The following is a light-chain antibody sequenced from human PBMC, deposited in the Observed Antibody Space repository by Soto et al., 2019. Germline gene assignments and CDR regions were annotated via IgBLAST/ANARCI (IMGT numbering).Light chain of an antibody. Sequence: EIVLTQSPGTLSLSPGERATLSCRASQSVSSSHSAWYQPKPGQAPRLLIYGASSRATDIPARFSGSGSGRDFTLTISRLETEEFAVDYCQQCGTSPFTFGGGTKVEIK. J-gene: IGKJ4*01. CDR1: QSVSSSH. V-gene: IGKV3-20*01. CDR2: GAS. CDR3: QQCGTSPFT.